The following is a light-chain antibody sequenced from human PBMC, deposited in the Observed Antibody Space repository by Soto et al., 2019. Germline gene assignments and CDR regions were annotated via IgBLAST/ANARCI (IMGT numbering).Light chain of an antibody. J-gene: IGKJ1*01. CDR1: QSLLHSNGYNY. Sequence: DIVMTQSPLSLPVTPGEPASISCRSSQSLLHSNGYNYLDWYLQKPGQSPQLLIYLGSNRSSGVPDRFSGSGSATDFTLKISRAEAEDVGIYYCMQPLQTPRTFGQGTKVEIK. V-gene: IGKV2-28*01. CDR2: LGS. CDR3: MQPLQTPRT.